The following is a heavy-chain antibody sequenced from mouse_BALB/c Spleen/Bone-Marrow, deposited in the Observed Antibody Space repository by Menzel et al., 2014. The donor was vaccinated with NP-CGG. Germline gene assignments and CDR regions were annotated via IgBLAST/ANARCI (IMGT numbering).Heavy chain of an antibody. CDR1: GFTFSSYG. CDR2: INSNGGST. D-gene: IGHD2-1*01. Sequence: EVHLVESGGGLVQPGGSLKLSCAASGFTFSSYGTSWVRQTPDKRLELVASINSNGGSTYYPDSVKGRFTISRDNAKNTLSLQMSSLKSEDTAMYYYARGNYGNYVDYFDYWGQGTTLTVSS. CDR3: ARGNYGNYVDYFDY. J-gene: IGHJ2*01. V-gene: IGHV5-6-3*01.